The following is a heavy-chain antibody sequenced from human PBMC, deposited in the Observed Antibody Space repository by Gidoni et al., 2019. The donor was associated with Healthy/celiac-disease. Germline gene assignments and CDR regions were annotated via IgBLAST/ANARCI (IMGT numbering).Heavy chain of an antibody. V-gene: IGHV1-18*01. J-gene: IGHJ6*02. CDR1: GYTFTSYG. D-gene: IGHD6-13*01. Sequence: QVQLVQSGAEVKKPGASVKVSCKASGYTFTSYGISWVRQAPGQGLEWMGWISAYNGNTNYAQKLQGRVTMTTDTSTSTAYMELRSLRSDDTAVYYCARDHRYSSSWYLDGMDVWGQGTTVTVSS. CDR2: ISAYNGNT. CDR3: ARDHRYSSSWYLDGMDV.